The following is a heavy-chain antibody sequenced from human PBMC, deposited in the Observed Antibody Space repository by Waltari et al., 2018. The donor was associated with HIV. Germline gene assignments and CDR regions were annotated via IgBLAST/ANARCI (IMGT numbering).Heavy chain of an antibody. CDR2: ISSTSNTR. V-gene: IGHV3-48*04. D-gene: IGHD2-15*01. CDR3: AKEVVALPHYYYYGLDV. CDR1: GFTFSSYS. Sequence: EVQLVESGGGLVQPGGSLRLSCAASGFTFSSYSMNWVRQAPGKGLEWVSYISSTSNTRYCADSVKGRFTVSRDNAKNSLSLQMNSLRAEDTAVYFCAKEVVALPHYYYYGLDVWGQGTTVTVSS. J-gene: IGHJ6*02.